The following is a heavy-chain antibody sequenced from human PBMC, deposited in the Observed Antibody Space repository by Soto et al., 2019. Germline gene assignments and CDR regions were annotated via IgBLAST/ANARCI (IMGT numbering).Heavy chain of an antibody. Sequence: ASVKVSCKASGGTFSRYTINWVRQAPGQGLEWMGRIIPISAITNYTQKFQGRVTITRNTSISTAYMELSSLRSEDTAVYYCVRVVAIPGYPDNWGQG. J-gene: IGHJ4*02. D-gene: IGHD5-12*01. CDR1: GGTFSRYT. CDR2: IIPISAIT. CDR3: VRVVAIPGYPDN. V-gene: IGHV1-69*02.